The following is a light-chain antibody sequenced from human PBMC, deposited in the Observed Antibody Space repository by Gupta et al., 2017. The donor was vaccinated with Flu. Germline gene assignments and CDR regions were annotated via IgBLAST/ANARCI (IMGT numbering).Light chain of an antibody. CDR3: QDYDNLSRT. CDR2: DAS. V-gene: IGKV1-33*01. Sequence: VGDRVTITCQASQDISNYLNWYQQKPGKAPKLLIFDASSLETGVPSRFSGGGSGTDFTLTISSLQPEDIATYYCQDYDNLSRTFGAGTKVEIK. J-gene: IGKJ4*02. CDR1: QDISNY.